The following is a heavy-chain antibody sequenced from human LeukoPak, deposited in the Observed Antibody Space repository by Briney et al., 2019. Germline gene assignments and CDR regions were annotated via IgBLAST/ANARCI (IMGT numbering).Heavy chain of an antibody. V-gene: IGHV1-2*06. J-gene: IGHJ4*02. Sequence: ASVKVSCKASGGTFSSYAISWVRQAPGQGLEWVGRINPNSGATNYAQKFQGRVTMTRDTSISTAYMELSRLRSDDTAVYYCARGSGSYISDYWGQGTLVTVSS. CDR2: INPNSGAT. CDR3: ARGSGSYISDY. CDR1: GGTFSSYA. D-gene: IGHD1-26*01.